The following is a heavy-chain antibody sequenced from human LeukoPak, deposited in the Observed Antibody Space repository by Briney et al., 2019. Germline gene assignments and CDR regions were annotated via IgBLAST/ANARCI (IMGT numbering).Heavy chain of an antibody. V-gene: IGHV4-30-2*01. Sequence: SETLSLTCAVSGGSISSGGYSWSWIRQPPGKGLEWIGYIYHSGSTYYNPSLKSRVIISVDRSKNQFSLKLSSVTAADTAVYYCARVSGVVTAIEFDYWGQGTLVTVSS. D-gene: IGHD2-21*02. CDR2: IYHSGST. CDR1: GGSISSGGYS. J-gene: IGHJ4*02. CDR3: ARVSGVVTAIEFDY.